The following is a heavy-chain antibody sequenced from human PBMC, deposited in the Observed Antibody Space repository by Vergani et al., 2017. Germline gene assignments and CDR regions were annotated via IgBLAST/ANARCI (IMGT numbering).Heavy chain of an antibody. CDR1: NFSFKNGYY. Sequence: QVNLQESGPGLVKPSATLSLTCTVSNFSFKNGYYWGWIRQPPGKGLEFVASIYHSGATAYNPSLESRVTISVDTSKNDFSLKLTSVTAADTAAYFCAGLTHYADSIYWYFDLWGRGTLVTVSS. CDR2: IYHSGAT. J-gene: IGHJ2*01. CDR3: AGLTHYADSIYWYFDL. V-gene: IGHV4-38-2*02. D-gene: IGHD4-17*01.